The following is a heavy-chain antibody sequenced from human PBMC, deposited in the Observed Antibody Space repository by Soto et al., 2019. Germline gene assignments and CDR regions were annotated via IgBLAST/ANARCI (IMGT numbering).Heavy chain of an antibody. D-gene: IGHD3-10*01. Sequence: SETLSLTCTVSGGSISSSSYYWGWIRQPPGKGLEWIGSIYYSGSTYYNPSLKSRVTISVNTSKNQFSLKLSSVTAADTAVYYGVLWFGELLERFDYWGQGTLVTVSS. V-gene: IGHV4-39*01. CDR3: VLWFGELLERFDY. J-gene: IGHJ4*02. CDR1: GGSISSSSYY. CDR2: IYYSGST.